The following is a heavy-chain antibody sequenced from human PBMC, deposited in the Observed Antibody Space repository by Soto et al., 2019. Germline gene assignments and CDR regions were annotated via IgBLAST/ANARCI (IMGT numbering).Heavy chain of an antibody. Sequence: QVQLQESGPGLVKPSQTLSLTCTVSGGSISSGGYYWSWIRQHPGKGLEWIGYIYYSGSTYYNPCLKSRVTISVDTSKSQFSLKLSSVTAADTAVYYCARGRNIDAFDIWGQGTMVTVSS. CDR2: IYYSGST. CDR1: GGSISSGGYY. D-gene: IGHD1-1*01. J-gene: IGHJ3*02. V-gene: IGHV4-31*03. CDR3: ARGRNIDAFDI.